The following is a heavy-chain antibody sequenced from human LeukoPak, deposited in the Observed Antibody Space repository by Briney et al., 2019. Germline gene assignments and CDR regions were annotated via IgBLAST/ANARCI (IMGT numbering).Heavy chain of an antibody. V-gene: IGHV3-48*04. CDR3: AREAVGAEDY. D-gene: IGHD1-26*01. CDR2: IRSSGTTT. Sequence: GGSLRLSCAASGFPFSTYSMNWVRQAPGRGLEWLSYIRSSGTTTYYADSVKGRFTISRDNAKNSLYLQMNSLRAEDTAVYYCAREAVGAEDYWGQGTLVTVSS. CDR1: GFPFSTYS. J-gene: IGHJ4*02.